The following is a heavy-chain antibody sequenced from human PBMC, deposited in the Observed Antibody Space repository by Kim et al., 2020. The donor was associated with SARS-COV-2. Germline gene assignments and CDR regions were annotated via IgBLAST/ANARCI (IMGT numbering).Heavy chain of an antibody. J-gene: IGHJ4*02. Sequence: SETLSLTCTVSGGSISSYYWSWIRQPPGKGLEWIGYIYYSGSTNYNPSLKSRVTISVDTSKNQFSLKLSSVTAADTAVYYCARLATKEMATLWGQGTLVTVSS. V-gene: IGHV4-59*08. CDR1: GGSISSYY. CDR3: ARLATKEMATL. D-gene: IGHD1-26*01. CDR2: IYYSGST.